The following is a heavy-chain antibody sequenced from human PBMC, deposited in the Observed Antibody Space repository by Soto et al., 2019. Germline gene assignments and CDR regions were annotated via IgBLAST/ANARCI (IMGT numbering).Heavy chain of an antibody. CDR3: AREPNYGDYPLPSFDY. D-gene: IGHD4-17*01. CDR1: GFTFSNYW. V-gene: IGHV3-74*01. J-gene: IGHJ4*02. Sequence: PGGSLRLSCAASGFTFSNYWMHWVRQAPGKGLLWVSRINPDGSSTSYADSVKDRFTISRDNAENSLYLQMNSLRAEDTAVYYCAREPNYGDYPLPSFDYWGQGTLVILSS. CDR2: INPDGSST.